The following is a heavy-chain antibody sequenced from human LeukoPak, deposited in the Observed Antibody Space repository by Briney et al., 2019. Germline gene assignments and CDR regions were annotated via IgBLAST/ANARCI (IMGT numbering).Heavy chain of an antibody. CDR2: LYYTGTT. Sequence: PSETLSLTCSVSGDSIPFRIYSWGGIRQPPGRGLGGIGSLYYTGTTYYNPSLRSRVTISVDTSKNQFSLRLSSLTAADTAVYYCARQPVGSNENCFDYWGQETLVTVSS. V-gene: IGHV4-39*01. J-gene: IGHJ4*02. CDR3: ARQPVGSNENCFDY. D-gene: IGHD1-26*01. CDR1: GDSIPFRIYS.